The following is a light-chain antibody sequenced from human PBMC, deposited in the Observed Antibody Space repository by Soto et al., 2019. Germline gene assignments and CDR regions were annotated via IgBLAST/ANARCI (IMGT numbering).Light chain of an antibody. CDR2: NND. J-gene: IGLJ3*02. V-gene: IGLV1-47*02. CDR3: AAWDDSLSGRV. Sequence: QSVLTQPPSASGTPGQRVTISCSGSSSSIGSNYVYWFQQFPGTAPKLLIYNNDQRPSGVPDRFSGSKSGTSASLDISGLRSEDEADYYCAAWDDSLSGRVFGGGTKLTVL. CDR1: SSSIGSNY.